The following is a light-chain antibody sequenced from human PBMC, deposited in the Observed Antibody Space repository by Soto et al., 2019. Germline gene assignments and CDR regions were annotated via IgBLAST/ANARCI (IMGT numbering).Light chain of an antibody. CDR2: EVS. V-gene: IGLV2-11*01. Sequence: QSALTQPASVSGSPGQSITISCTGTSSDVGSYNFVSWYQQLPGKAPKLMIYEVSNRPSGVPDRFSGSKSDNTASLTISGLQAEDEADYYCCSYAGSYTFVFGIGTKVTVL. CDR3: CSYAGSYTFV. CDR1: SSDVGSYNF. J-gene: IGLJ1*01.